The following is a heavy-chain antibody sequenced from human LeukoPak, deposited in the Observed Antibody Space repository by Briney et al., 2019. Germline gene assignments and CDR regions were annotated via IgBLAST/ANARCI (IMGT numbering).Heavy chain of an antibody. CDR3: AREDPQTTVPEGMDV. J-gene: IGHJ6*02. D-gene: IGHD4-17*01. V-gene: IGHV4-59*01. CDR1: GGSISTYY. Sequence: SETLSLTCSVSGGSISTYYWSWIRQPPGKGLEWIGYIYYTGTTNYSPSLRSRVTISVDTSRNQFSLRLSSVTAADTAVYYCAREDPQTTVPEGMDVWGHGTTVIVSS. CDR2: IYYTGTT.